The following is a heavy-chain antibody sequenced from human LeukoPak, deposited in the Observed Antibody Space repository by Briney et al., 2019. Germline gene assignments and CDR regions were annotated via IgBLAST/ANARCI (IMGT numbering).Heavy chain of an antibody. D-gene: IGHD3-10*01. Sequence: SETLSLTCTVSGGSISSYYGSWIRQPPGKGLEWIGYIYYSGSTNYNPSLKSRVTISVDTSKNQFSLKLSSVTAADTAVYYCARYYGSGSPPEYFQHWGQGTLVTVSS. CDR2: IYYSGST. V-gene: IGHV4-59*08. CDR1: GGSISSYY. J-gene: IGHJ1*01. CDR3: ARYYGSGSPPEYFQH.